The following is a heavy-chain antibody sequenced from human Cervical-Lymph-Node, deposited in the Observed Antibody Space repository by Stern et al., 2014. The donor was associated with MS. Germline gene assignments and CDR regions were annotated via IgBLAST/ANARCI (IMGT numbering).Heavy chain of an antibody. Sequence: QVTLKESGPTLVRPTQTLTLTCTFSGFSFSTSGVSVGWIRQTPDKALEWLALIYWDYDKRYSPTLKNRLTITKDASKNQVVLTLTNVDPVDTGTYFCAHRDHSISSGYFDLWGPGALVIVSS. CDR3: AHRDHSISSGYFDL. D-gene: IGHD3-3*02. J-gene: IGHJ2*01. CDR2: IYWDYDK. CDR1: GFSFSTSGVS. V-gene: IGHV2-5*02.